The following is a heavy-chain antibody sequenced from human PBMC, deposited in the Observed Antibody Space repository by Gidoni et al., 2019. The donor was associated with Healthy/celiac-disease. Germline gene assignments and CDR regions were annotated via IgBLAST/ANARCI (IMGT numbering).Heavy chain of an antibody. D-gene: IGHD1-1*01. V-gene: IGHV3-30-3*01. CDR2: ISYDGSNK. CDR3: ARQGGTLFDY. Sequence: VRQAPGKGLAWVAVISYDGSNKYYADSVKGRVTISRDNSKNTLYLQMNSLRAEDTAVYYCARQGGTLFDYWGQGTLVTVSS. J-gene: IGHJ4*02.